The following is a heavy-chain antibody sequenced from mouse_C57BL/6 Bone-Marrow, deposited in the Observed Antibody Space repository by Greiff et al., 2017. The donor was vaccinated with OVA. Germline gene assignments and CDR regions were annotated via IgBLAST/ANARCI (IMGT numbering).Heavy chain of an antibody. Sequence: VQLVESGPELVKPGASVKISCKASGYTFTDYYINWVKQRPGQGLEWIGWIFPGSGSTYYNEKFKGKATLTVDKSSSTAYMLLSSLTSEDSAVYFCARRGADGYYPDYFDYWGQGTTLTVSS. J-gene: IGHJ2*01. CDR2: IFPGSGST. V-gene: IGHV1-75*01. CDR1: GYTFTDYY. CDR3: ARRGADGYYPDYFDY. D-gene: IGHD2-3*01.